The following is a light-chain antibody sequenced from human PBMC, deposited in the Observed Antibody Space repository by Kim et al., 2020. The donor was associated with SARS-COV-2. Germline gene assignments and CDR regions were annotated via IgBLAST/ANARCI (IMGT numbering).Light chain of an antibody. CDR3: SSYTSSDTYV. J-gene: IGLJ1*01. CDR2: DVT. Sequence: QSASVSGSPGQSITISCTGTNSDVGGYNFVSWYQQHPGKAPKLMIYDVTNRPAGVSIRFSGSKSGNTASLTISGLQTEDEADYYCSSYTSSDTYV. V-gene: IGLV2-14*03. CDR1: NSDVGGYNF.